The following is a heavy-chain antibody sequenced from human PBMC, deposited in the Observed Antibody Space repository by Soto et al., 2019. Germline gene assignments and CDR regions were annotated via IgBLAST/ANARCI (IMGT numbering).Heavy chain of an antibody. CDR2: IYYSGST. CDR3: ARNLGALLGWYYFDY. CDR1: GGSISSGGYY. D-gene: IGHD3-16*01. J-gene: IGHJ4*02. V-gene: IGHV4-31*03. Sequence: SETLSLTCTVSGGSISSGGYYWSWIRQHPGKGLEWIGYIYYSGSTYYNPSLKSRVTISVDTSKNQFSLKLSSVTAADTAVYYCARNLGALLGWYYFDYWGQGTLVTVSS.